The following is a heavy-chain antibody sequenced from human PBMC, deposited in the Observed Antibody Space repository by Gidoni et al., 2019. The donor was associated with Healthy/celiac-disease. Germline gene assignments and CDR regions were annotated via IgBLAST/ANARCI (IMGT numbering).Heavy chain of an antibody. D-gene: IGHD3-16*01. CDR3: ARMGVLQRNDY. Sequence: QVQLVQSGAEVKKPGASVQVSCKASGYTFTSYDMHWVRQAPGQGLEWMGILNPSGGSTSYAQKFQGRVTMTRDTSTSTVYMELSSLRSEDTAVYYCARMGVLQRNDYWGQGTLVTVSS. CDR2: LNPSGGST. J-gene: IGHJ4*02. CDR1: GYTFTSYD. V-gene: IGHV1-46*03.